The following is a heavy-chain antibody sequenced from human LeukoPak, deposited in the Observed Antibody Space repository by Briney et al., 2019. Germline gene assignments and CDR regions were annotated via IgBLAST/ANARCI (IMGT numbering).Heavy chain of an antibody. D-gene: IGHD5-18*01. CDR3: AGDRGGYSYGALNYYYYGMDV. V-gene: IGHV1-2*06. CDR1: GYTFTGYY. Sequence: GASVKVSCKASGYTFTGYYMHWVRQAPGQGLEWMGRINPNSGGTNYAQKFQGRVTMTRDTSISTAYMELSRLRSDDTAVYYCAGDRGGYSYGALNYYYYGMDVWGQGTTVTVSS. J-gene: IGHJ6*02. CDR2: INPNSGGT.